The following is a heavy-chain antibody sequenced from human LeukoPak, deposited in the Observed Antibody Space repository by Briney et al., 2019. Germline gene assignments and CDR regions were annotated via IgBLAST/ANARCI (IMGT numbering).Heavy chain of an antibody. CDR1: GFTFSDYY. CDR3: ARDRYDFWSGYYSEAFDI. J-gene: IGHJ3*02. V-gene: IGHV3-11*04. CDR2: ISSSGSTI. Sequence: PGGSLRLSCAASGFTFSDYYMSWIRQAPGKGLEWVSYISSSGSTIYYADSVKGRFTISRDNAKNSLYLQMNSLRAEDTAVYYCARDRYDFWSGYYSEAFDIWGQGTMVTVSS. D-gene: IGHD3-3*01.